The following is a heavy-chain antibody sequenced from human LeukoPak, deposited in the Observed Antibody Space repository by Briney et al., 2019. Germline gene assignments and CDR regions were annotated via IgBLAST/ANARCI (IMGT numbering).Heavy chain of an antibody. J-gene: IGHJ5*02. V-gene: IGHV1-18*01. CDR3: ARPSPGYYGSGSYSLDP. D-gene: IGHD3-10*01. CDR1: GYTFTSYG. Sequence: ASVKVSCKASGYTFTSYGISWVRQAPGQGLEWMGWISAYNGNTNYAQKLQGRVTMTTDTSTSTAYMELRSLRSDDTAVYYCARPSPGYYGSGSYSLDPWGQGTLVTVSS. CDR2: ISAYNGNT.